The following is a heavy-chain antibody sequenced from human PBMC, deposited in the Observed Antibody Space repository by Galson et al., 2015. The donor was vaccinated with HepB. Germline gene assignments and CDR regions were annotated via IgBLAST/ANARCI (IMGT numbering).Heavy chain of an antibody. D-gene: IGHD2-15*01. CDR2: INPILGIA. Sequence: SVKVSCKASGVTFSSYAILWVRQAPWQGLEWMGGINPILGIANYAQKFQGRVTITADTSTSTAYMELRSLRSDDTAVYYCARERERTDIVVVVAATSGRAFDIWGQGTMVTVSS. J-gene: IGHJ3*02. V-gene: IGHV1-69*10. CDR1: GVTFSSYA. CDR3: ARERERTDIVVVVAATSGRAFDI.